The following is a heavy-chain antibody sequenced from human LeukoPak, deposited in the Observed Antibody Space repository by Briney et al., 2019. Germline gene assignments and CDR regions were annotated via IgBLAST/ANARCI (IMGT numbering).Heavy chain of an antibody. J-gene: IGHJ4*02. D-gene: IGHD6-13*01. CDR1: GGSISSYH. V-gene: IGHV4-59*01. CDR2: IYYSGST. CDR3: AKGRSKQQLEN. Sequence: PSETLSLTCTVSGGSISSYHWSWIRQPPGKGLEWIGYIYYSGSTNYNPSLKSRVTISVDTSKNQFSLKLSSVTAADTAVYYCAKGRSKQQLENWGQGTLVTVSS.